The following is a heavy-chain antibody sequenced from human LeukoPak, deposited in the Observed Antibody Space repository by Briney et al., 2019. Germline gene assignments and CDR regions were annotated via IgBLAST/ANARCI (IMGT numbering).Heavy chain of an antibody. CDR2: IPASGGST. D-gene: IGHD3-22*01. CDR3: AKDFDSGGSYDGAHS. CDR1: GFTFSSNV. Sequence: GGSLRLSCAASGFTFSSNVMIWVRQAPGKGLEWVSSIPASGGSTYYADSVKGRFTISRDNSKNSLYLQMNSLRPEDTAVYFCAKDFDSGGSYDGAHSWGQGALVTVSS. V-gene: IGHV3-23*01. J-gene: IGHJ4*02.